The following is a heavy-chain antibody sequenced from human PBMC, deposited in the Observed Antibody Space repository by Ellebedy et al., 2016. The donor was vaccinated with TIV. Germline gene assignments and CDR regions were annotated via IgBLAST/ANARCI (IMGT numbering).Heavy chain of an antibody. CDR2: ISAYNGNT. CDR1: GYTFTSYG. Sequence: ASVKVSCKASGYTFTSYGISWVRQAPGQGLEWMGWISAYNGNTNYAQKLQGRVTMTTDTSTSTAYMELRSLRSDDTAVYHCATVPNAYYYYGMDVWGQGTTVTVSS. CDR3: ATVPNAYYYYGMDV. V-gene: IGHV1-18*01. J-gene: IGHJ6*02.